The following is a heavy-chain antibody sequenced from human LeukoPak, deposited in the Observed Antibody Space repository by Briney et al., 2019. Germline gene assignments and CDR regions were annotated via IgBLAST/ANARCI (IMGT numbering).Heavy chain of an antibody. CDR1: GYXFTGYH. CDR2: INPNSGDT. V-gene: IGHV1-2*02. Sequence: ASVKVSCKASGYXFTGYHIHWARQAPGQGREWMGWINPNSGDTSYAQKFQGRVTMTRDTSISTAYMELSRLRSDDTAVYYCARGGPTYYYDSSGYSLGDAFDIWGQGTMVTVSS. CDR3: ARGGPTYYYDSSGYSLGDAFDI. J-gene: IGHJ3*02. D-gene: IGHD3-22*01.